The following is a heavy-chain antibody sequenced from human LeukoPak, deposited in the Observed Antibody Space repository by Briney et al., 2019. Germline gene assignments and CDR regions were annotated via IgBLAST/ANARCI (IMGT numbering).Heavy chain of an antibody. V-gene: IGHV1-69*13. J-gene: IGHJ4*02. CDR2: IIPIFGTA. Sequence: EASVKVSCKASGGTFSSYAISWVRQAPGQGLEWMGGIIPIFGTANYAQKFQGRVTITADESTSTAYMELSSLRSEDTAVYYCARGWFGELLLNYWGQGTLVTVSS. CDR1: GGTFSSYA. D-gene: IGHD3-10*01. CDR3: ARGWFGELLLNY.